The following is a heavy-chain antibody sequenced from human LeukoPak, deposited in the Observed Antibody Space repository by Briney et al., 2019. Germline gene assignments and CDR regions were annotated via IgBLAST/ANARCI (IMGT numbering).Heavy chain of an antibody. CDR1: GGSFSGYY. V-gene: IGHV4-34*01. Sequence: SETLSLTCAVYGGSFSGYYWSWIRQPPGKGLEWSGEINHSGSTNYNPSLKSRVTISVDTSKNQFSLKLSSVTAADTAVYYCARVFDTMVRGVKRFDPWGQGTLVTVSS. J-gene: IGHJ5*02. CDR2: INHSGST. D-gene: IGHD3-10*01. CDR3: ARVFDTMVRGVKRFDP.